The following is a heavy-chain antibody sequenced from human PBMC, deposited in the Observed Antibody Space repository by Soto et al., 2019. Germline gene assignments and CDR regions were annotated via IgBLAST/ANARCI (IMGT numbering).Heavy chain of an antibody. CDR3: ARKYDSSGYYFQTDWYFDL. J-gene: IGHJ2*01. Sequence: GASVKVSCKASGGTFSSYTISWVRQAPGQGLEWMGIINPSGGSTSYAQKFQGRLTMTRDTSTSTVYMELSGLRSEDTAVYFCARKYDSSGYYFQTDWYFDLWGRGTLVTVSS. CDR1: GGTFSSYT. V-gene: IGHV1-46*01. D-gene: IGHD3-22*01. CDR2: INPSGGST.